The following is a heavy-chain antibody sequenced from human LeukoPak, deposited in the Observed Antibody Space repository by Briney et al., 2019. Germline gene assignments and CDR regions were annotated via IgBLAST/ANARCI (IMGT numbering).Heavy chain of an antibody. J-gene: IGHJ4*02. V-gene: IGHV1-8*02. D-gene: IGHD1-26*01. Sequence: ASVKVSCKASGYTFTSYDINWVRQATGQGLEWMGWMNPNSGNTGYAQKFQGRVTMTRNTSISTAYMELSSLRSEDTAVYYCARGGSSIVGATIDYWGQGTLVTVSS. CDR3: ARGGSSIVGATIDY. CDR2: MNPNSGNT. CDR1: GYTFTSYD.